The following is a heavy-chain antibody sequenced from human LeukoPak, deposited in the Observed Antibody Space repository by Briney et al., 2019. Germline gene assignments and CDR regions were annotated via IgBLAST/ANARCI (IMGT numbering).Heavy chain of an antibody. V-gene: IGHV1-2*02. Sequence: ASVKVSCKASGYTFTAYYMHWVRQAPGQGLEWMGWINPNSGGTNYAQKFQGRVTMTRDTSISTAYMELSRLRSDDTAVYYCARGREGEVGLYYYYYMDVWGKGTTVTVSS. CDR2: INPNSGGT. J-gene: IGHJ6*03. CDR1: GYTFTAYY. D-gene: IGHD1-26*01. CDR3: ARGREGEVGLYYYYYMDV.